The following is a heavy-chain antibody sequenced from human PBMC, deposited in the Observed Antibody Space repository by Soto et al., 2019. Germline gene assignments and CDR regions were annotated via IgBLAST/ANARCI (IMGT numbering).Heavy chain of an antibody. CDR3: AKEKTLQMYTYSRPDGSFDY. D-gene: IGHD4-4*01. Sequence: QVQLVESGGGVVQPGRSLRLSCATSGFTFNSYSMHWVRQAPGKGLEWVALISFDGNNKNYAYSVKGRFTISRDNSKNTLYLQMNSQRAEDTAVYYCAKEKTLQMYTYSRPDGSFDYRCQETLVTVSS. CDR1: GFTFNSYS. V-gene: IGHV3-30*18. J-gene: IGHJ4*02. CDR2: ISFDGNNK.